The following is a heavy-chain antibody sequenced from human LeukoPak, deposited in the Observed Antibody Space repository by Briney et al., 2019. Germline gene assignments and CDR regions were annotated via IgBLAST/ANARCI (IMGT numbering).Heavy chain of an antibody. CDR2: FDPEDGET. CDR1: GYTLTELS. Sequence: ASVKVSCKVSGYTLTELSMHWVRQAPGKGLEWMGGFDPEDGETIYAQKFQGRVTMTEDTSTDTDYMELSSLRSEDTAVYYCASPASGWVSLDYWGQGTLVTVSS. J-gene: IGHJ4*02. V-gene: IGHV1-24*01. D-gene: IGHD6-19*01. CDR3: ASPASGWVSLDY.